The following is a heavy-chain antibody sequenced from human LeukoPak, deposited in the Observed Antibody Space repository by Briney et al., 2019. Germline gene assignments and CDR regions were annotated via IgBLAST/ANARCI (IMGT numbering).Heavy chain of an antibody. CDR1: GITFNNYG. CDR3: ASDYGGDSYSFDY. V-gene: IGHV3-30*02. D-gene: IGHD4-23*01. Sequence: PVGPLRLSSAASGITFNNYGMHWVRQVPGPGREGGAFIRNDGSNKNSADSVNVRLTVSRDNSKNTVYAQISSLRAEDTAVYFCASDYGGDSYSFDYWGQGSLVTVSS. J-gene: IGHJ4*02. CDR2: IRNDGSNK.